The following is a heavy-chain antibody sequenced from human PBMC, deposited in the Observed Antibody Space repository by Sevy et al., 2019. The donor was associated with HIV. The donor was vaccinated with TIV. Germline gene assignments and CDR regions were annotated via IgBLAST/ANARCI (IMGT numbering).Heavy chain of an antibody. V-gene: IGHV1-2*06. CDR1: GYSFSGYN. CDR2: INPTSGGT. D-gene: IGHD6-13*01. Sequence: ASVVSCKTSGYSFSGYNMHWVRQAPGQGLEWMGRINPTSGGTKFAEMFQGRVTMTRDMSISTAYMELSSLRSDDTAVYYCVRVPAAAGTRGYFDYWGQGTLVTVSS. J-gene: IGHJ4*02. CDR3: VRVPAAAGTRGYFDY.